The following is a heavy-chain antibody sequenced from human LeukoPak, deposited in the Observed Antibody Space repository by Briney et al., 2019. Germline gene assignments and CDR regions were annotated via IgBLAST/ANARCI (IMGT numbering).Heavy chain of an antibody. J-gene: IGHJ4*02. CDR1: GGSFSGYY. CDR2: IYHGGST. D-gene: IGHD5-12*01. V-gene: IGHV4-34*01. CDR3: ARRRYGGHVDY. Sequence: SETLSLTCAVYGGSFSGYYWSWIRQPPGKGLEWIGEIYHGGSTNYNPSLKSRVTISVDTSKNQFSLKLSSVTAADTAVYYCARRRYGGHVDYWGQGTLVTVSS.